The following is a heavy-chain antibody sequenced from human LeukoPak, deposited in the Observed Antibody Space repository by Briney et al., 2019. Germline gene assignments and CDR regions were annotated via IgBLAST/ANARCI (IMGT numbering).Heavy chain of an antibody. D-gene: IGHD1-26*01. CDR2: ISGGGGST. CDR3: ARAHYPLHLDR. CDR1: EFTFSSYA. Sequence: GGSLRLSCAASEFTFSSYAMSWVRQAPGKGLEWVSAISGGGGSTYYADSVKGRFTISRDNSKNTLYLQMNSLRDEDTAVYYCARAHYPLHLDRWGQGTLVTVSS. V-gene: IGHV3-23*01. J-gene: IGHJ5*02.